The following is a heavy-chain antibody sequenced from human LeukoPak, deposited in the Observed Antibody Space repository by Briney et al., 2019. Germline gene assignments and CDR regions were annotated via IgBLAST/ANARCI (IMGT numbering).Heavy chain of an antibody. CDR3: AVPDYGDYAPDY. Sequence: GGSLRLSCAASGFTFSSYWMSWVRQAPGKGLEWVANIKQDGSEKYYVDSVKGRFTISRDNAKNSLYLQMNSLRAQDTAVYYCAVPDYGDYAPDYWGQGTLVTVSS. V-gene: IGHV3-7*03. D-gene: IGHD4-17*01. J-gene: IGHJ4*02. CDR2: IKQDGSEK. CDR1: GFTFSSYW.